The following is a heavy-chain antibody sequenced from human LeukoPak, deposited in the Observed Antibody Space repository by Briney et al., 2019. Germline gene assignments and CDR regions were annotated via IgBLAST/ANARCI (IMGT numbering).Heavy chain of an antibody. Sequence: GGSLRLSCAASGYTFSDYYVTWIRQAPGKGLEWVSYISSSSSDTNYADSVRGRFTISRDNANKSLYLQMNSLRDEDTAVYYCARVGATWYFQHWGQGALVTVSS. D-gene: IGHD1-26*01. CDR1: GYTFSDYY. CDR2: ISSSSSDT. J-gene: IGHJ1*01. V-gene: IGHV3-11*06. CDR3: ARVGATWYFQH.